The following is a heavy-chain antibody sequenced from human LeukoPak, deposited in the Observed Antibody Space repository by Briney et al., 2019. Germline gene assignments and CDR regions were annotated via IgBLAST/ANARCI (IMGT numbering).Heavy chain of an antibody. Sequence: GASVKVSCKASGGTFSSYAISWVRQAPGQGLEWMGGIIPIFGTANYAQKFQGRVTITTDESTSTAYMELSSLRSEDTAVYYCAAELDCSSTSCHTDRTIYYYYMDVWGKGTTVTVSS. V-gene: IGHV1-69*05. D-gene: IGHD2-2*02. CDR1: GGTFSSYA. J-gene: IGHJ6*03. CDR3: AAELDCSSTSCHTDRTIYYYYMDV. CDR2: IIPIFGTA.